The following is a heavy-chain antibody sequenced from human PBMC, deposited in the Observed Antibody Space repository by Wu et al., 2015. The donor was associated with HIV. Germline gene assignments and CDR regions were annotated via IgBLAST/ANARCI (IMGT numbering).Heavy chain of an antibody. D-gene: IGHD6-13*01. CDR1: GYTFTGYY. CDR3: ARGFSSTWYDHFDL. CDR2: IIPIFGTA. Sequence: QVHLVQSGAEVKKPGASVKVSCKASGYTFTGYYMHWVRQAPGQGLEWTGGIIPIFGTATYAQRFQGRATITSDESTSTAYMEVTGLTSEDTAVYYCARGFSSTWYDHFDLWGQGTLVTVSS. J-gene: IGHJ4*02. V-gene: IGHV1-69*01.